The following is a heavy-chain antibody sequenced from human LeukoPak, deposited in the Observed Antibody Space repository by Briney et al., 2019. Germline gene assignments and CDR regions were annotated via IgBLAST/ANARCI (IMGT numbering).Heavy chain of an antibody. V-gene: IGHV3-74*01. Sequence: GGSLTLSCAASGFTFSDYWMHWVRQAPGKGLVWVSRISSDGSRVTYADAVKGRFTISRDNAKNTLYLQMNSLRAEDTAVYYCASRLGDVWGKGTTVTISS. J-gene: IGHJ6*04. CDR3: ASRLGDV. CDR1: GFTFSDYW. CDR2: ISSDGSRV.